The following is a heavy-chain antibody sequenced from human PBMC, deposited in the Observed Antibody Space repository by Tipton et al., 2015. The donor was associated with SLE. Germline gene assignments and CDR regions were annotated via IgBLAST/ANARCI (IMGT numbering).Heavy chain of an antibody. CDR1: GGSISSGTYY. J-gene: IGHJ4*02. CDR2: ISYSGST. V-gene: IGHV4-61*01. CDR3: ARLYSGLDY. Sequence: TLSLTCTVSGGSISSGTYYWSWIRQPPGKGLEWIGYISYSGSTNYNPSLKSRVTISVDTSKNQFSLKLSSVTAADTAVYYCARLYSGLDYWGQGTLVTVSS. D-gene: IGHD1-26*01.